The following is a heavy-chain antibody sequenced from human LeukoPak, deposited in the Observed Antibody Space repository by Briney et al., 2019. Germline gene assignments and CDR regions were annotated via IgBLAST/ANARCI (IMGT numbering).Heavy chain of an antibody. V-gene: IGHV4-30-4*01. Sequence: SETLSLTCTVSGGSISSGDYYWGWIRQPPGKGLEWIGYIYYSGSTYYNPSLKSRVTISVDTSKNQFSLKLSSVTAADTAVYYCARARRPIVVVPAGRYYFDYWGQGTLVTVSS. CDR2: IYYSGST. CDR1: GGSISSGDYY. J-gene: IGHJ4*02. CDR3: ARARRPIVVVPAGRYYFDY. D-gene: IGHD2-2*01.